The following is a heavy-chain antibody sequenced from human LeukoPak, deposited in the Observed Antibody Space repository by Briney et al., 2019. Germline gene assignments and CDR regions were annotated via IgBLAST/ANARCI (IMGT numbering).Heavy chain of an antibody. J-gene: IGHJ4*02. CDR1: GGSISSSSYY. Sequence: PSETLSLTCTVSGGSISSSSYYWGWIRQPPGKGLEWIGSIYYSGSTYYNPSLKSRVTISVDTSKNQFSLKLSSVTAADTAVYYCAREVGYSGLDWGQGTLVTVSS. CDR2: IYYSGST. D-gene: IGHD5-12*01. V-gene: IGHV4-39*07. CDR3: AREVGYSGLD.